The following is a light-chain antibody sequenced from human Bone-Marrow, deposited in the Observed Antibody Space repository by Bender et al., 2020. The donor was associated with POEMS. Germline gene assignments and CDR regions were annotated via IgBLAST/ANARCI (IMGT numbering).Light chain of an antibody. CDR2: INT. CDR1: SSNIGTNP. J-gene: IGLJ3*02. V-gene: IGLV1-44*01. CDR3: AAWEDSLNGWV. Sequence: QSVLTPLPSASGTPVQSATISCSGSSSNIGTNPVNWYQQLPGTAPKLLIYINTQRPSGVPNRSSGSKSCTSASLAMSGLQSEDEADYYCAAWEDSLNGWVFGGGTKLTVL.